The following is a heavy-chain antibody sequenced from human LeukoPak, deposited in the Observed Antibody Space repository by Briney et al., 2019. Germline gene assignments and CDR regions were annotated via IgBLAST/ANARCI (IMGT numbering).Heavy chain of an antibody. Sequence: PSETLSLTCTVSGGSISSYYWSWIRQPPGKGLEWIGYIYYSGSTNYNPSLKSRVTISVDTSKNQFSLKLSSVTAADTAVYYCARGRCSGGSCSTYYYYYMDVWGKGTTVTVSS. V-gene: IGHV4-59*01. CDR3: ARGRCSGGSCSTYYYYYMDV. J-gene: IGHJ6*03. CDR1: GGSISSYY. D-gene: IGHD2-15*01. CDR2: IYYSGST.